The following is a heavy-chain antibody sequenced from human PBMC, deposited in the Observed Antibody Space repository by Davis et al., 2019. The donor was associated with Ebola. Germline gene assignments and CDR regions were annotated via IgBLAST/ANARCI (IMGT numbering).Heavy chain of an antibody. Sequence: MPSETLSLTCTVSGGSISDYYWSWIRQPPGKGLEWIGNIYNSGSTNFNPSLKSRVTISVDTSKNQFSLKLSSVTAADTAVYYCARDSPLYYYGSGSYYTYWYFDLWGRGTLVTVSS. CDR3: ARDSPLYYYGSGSYYTYWYFDL. CDR2: IYNSGST. V-gene: IGHV4-59*01. D-gene: IGHD3-10*01. CDR1: GGSISDYY. J-gene: IGHJ2*01.